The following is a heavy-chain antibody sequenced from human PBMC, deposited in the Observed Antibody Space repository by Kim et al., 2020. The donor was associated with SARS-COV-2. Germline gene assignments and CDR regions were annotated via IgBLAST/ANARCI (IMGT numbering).Heavy chain of an antibody. CDR3: AKDQPDGYYGSGSHFDY. Sequence: VKGRFTISRDNSKNTLYRQMNSLRAEDTAVYYCAKDQPDGYYGSGSHFDYWGQGTLVTVSS. J-gene: IGHJ4*02. D-gene: IGHD3-10*01. V-gene: IGHV3-23*01.